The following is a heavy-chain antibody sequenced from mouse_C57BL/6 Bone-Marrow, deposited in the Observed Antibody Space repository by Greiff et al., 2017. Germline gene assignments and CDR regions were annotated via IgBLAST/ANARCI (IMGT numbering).Heavy chain of an antibody. J-gene: IGHJ4*01. D-gene: IGHD1-1*01. Sequence: VQLQQPGTELVKPGASVKLSCKASGYTFTSYWMHWVKQRPGQGLEWIGNINPSNGGTNYNEKFKSKATLTVDKSSSTAYMQLSSLTSEDAAVYYCARVGDGRGPAMDYWGQGTSVTVSS. CDR3: ARVGDGRGPAMDY. V-gene: IGHV1-53*01. CDR2: INPSNGGT. CDR1: GYTFTSYW.